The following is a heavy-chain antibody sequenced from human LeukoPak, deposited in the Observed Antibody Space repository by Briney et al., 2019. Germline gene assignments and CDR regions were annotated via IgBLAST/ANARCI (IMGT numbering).Heavy chain of an antibody. V-gene: IGHV3-23*01. CDR3: AQIRGSGGYPRGYFDL. J-gene: IGHJ2*01. CDR1: GFTFSSYA. Sequence: PGGSLRLSCAASGFTFSSYAMSWVRQAPGKGLKWVSAISGTGGSTFYADSVKGRFTISRDNSKNTLYLQMNSLRAEDTAVYYCAQIRGSGGYPRGYFDLWGRGTLVTVSS. D-gene: IGHD1-26*01. CDR2: ISGTGGST.